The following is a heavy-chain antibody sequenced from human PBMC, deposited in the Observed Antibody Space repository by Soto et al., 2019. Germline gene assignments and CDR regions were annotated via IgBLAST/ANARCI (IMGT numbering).Heavy chain of an antibody. CDR2: IYYSGSS. Sequence: SEPLSLPYTVSGGSISSYYWGWMRQPAVKGLEWIGYIYYSGSSNYNPSLKSRVTISVDTSKNQFSLKLSSVTAADTAVYYCARVARDGYRNVVGMDVWGQGTTVTVS. V-gene: IGHV4-59*01. D-gene: IGHD4-4*01. J-gene: IGHJ6*02. CDR3: ARVARDGYRNVVGMDV. CDR1: GGSISSYY.